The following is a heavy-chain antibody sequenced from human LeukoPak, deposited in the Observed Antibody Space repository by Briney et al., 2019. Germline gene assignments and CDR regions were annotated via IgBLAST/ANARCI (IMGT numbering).Heavy chain of an antibody. CDR3: ARARYHTEMTYFRTVYYFDY. V-gene: IGHV4-59*01. CDR2: IHYSGST. D-gene: IGHD3/OR15-3a*01. Sequence: SETLSLTCTVSGGSISSYYWSWIRQPPGKGLEWIGYIHYSGSTNYNPSLKSRVTISVDTSKNQFSLKLSSVTAADTAVYYCARARYHTEMTYFRTVYYFDYWGQGTLVTVSS. CDR1: GGSISSYY. J-gene: IGHJ4*02.